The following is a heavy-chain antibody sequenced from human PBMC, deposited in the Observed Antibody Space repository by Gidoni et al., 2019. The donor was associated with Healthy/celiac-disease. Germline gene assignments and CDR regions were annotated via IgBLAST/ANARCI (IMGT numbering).Heavy chain of an antibody. CDR1: GFTFGDNA. CDR2: IRSKAYGWTT. V-gene: IGHV3-49*03. D-gene: IGHD3-3*01. CDR3: TRDRGSDLWSGYYPYYYGMDV. Sequence: EVQLVESGGGWVQPGRSLRLYCTASGFTFGDNAMRWFRQAPGKGLEGVGFIRSKAYGWTTEYSASVKVTFTISIDYSKSIAYLQMNSLKTEDTAVYYCTRDRGSDLWSGYYPYYYGMDVWGQGTTVTVSS. J-gene: IGHJ6*02.